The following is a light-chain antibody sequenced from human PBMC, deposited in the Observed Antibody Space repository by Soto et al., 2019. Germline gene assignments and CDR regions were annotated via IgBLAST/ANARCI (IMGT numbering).Light chain of an antibody. J-gene: IGKJ4*01. CDR3: QRYNNWPLT. Sequence: EIVLTQSPAALSVSPGERVTLSCRASQGIGSTLAWYQQKPGQTPRLLIYDSSTRATRIPARFSGSGSGTEFTLTINGLQSEDFAVYYCQRYNNWPLTFGGGTKVDIK. CDR1: QGIGST. V-gene: IGKV3-15*01. CDR2: DSS.